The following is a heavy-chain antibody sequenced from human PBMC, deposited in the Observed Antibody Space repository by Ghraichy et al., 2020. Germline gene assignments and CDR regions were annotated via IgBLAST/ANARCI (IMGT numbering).Heavy chain of an antibody. V-gene: IGHV3-23*01. J-gene: IGHJ4*02. CDR2: ISGSGSST. CDR1: GFISTSYA. CDR3: AKLTSALAVTRGIVS. Sequence: GGSLRLSCAASGFISTSYAMTWVRQAPGKGLDWVSAISGSGSSTYYADSVKGRFTISRDHSRNTLYLQMNSLRVDDTAVYYCAKLTSALAVTRGIVSWGQGALDRVSS. D-gene: IGHD6-19*01.